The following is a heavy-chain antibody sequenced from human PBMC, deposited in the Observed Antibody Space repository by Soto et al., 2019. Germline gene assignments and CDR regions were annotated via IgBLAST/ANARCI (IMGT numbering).Heavy chain of an antibody. CDR2: ISHDGSNA. Sequence: QVQLVESGGGVVQPGRSLRLSCAASGFNFRTSVMHWVRQAPGKGLAWVALISHDGSNAKYADSTMGRFTISRDNSKDTLYLQMNSLRAEDTAVYFCVKDSPTGPFDYWGQGALVTVSS. D-gene: IGHD1-1*01. J-gene: IGHJ4*02. CDR1: GFNFRTSV. CDR3: VKDSPTGPFDY. V-gene: IGHV3-30*18.